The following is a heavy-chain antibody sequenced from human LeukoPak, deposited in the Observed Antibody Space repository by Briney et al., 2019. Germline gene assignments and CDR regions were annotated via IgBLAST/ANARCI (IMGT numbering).Heavy chain of an antibody. CDR2: IVHSGST. D-gene: IGHD3-10*01. J-gene: IGHJ6*04. CDR1: GYSMSSGYD. Sequence: HSLSPTRALSGYSMSSGYDGAGIRQPPGKGLEGIGSIVHSGSTHYNPSLKRRVNMSVDTSKNQLSLKLSSVTAAATAVYYCARASGSHGSGSYYYYGMGVWGKGTTVTASS. CDR3: ARASGSHGSGSYYYYGMGV. V-gene: IGHV4-38-2*01.